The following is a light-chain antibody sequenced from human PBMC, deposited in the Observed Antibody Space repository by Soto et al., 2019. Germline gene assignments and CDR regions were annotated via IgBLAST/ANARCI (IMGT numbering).Light chain of an antibody. CDR2: DND. V-gene: IGLV1-51*01. J-gene: IGLJ3*02. Sequence: QSVLTQPPSVSAAPGQKVTISCSGGSSHIGNNYVCWYQHLPGRAPKLLIYDNDKRPSGIPDRFSGSKSGTSATLDITGLQTGDEADYYCGTWDTSLRAMVLGGGTKLTVL. CDR1: SSHIGNNY. CDR3: GTWDTSLRAMV.